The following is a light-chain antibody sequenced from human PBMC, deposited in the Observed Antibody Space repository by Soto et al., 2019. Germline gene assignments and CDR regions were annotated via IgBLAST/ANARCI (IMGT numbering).Light chain of an antibody. CDR1: SSEVGGYKY. V-gene: IGLV2-14*01. J-gene: IGLJ1*01. Sequence: QSVLTQPASLSGSPGQSITISCPGTSSEVGGYKYVSWYQQLPGKAPKLIIYDVSNRPSGVSNRFPGSKSGNTASLTISGLQAEDEADYYCSSYTSSSVYVFGTGTKVTVL. CDR2: DVS. CDR3: SSYTSSSVYV.